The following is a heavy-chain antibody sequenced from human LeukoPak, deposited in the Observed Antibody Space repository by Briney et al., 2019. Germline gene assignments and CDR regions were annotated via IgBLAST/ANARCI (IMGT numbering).Heavy chain of an antibody. D-gene: IGHD1-26*01. Sequence: SETLSLTCTVSGASISSYYWNWIRQPPGKGLEWIGYIYYSGNTNYNPSLKSRVTISLDTSKNQFSLKLSSVTAADTAVYYCATQARIVGATGYFDYWGQGTLVTVSS. CDR1: GASISSYY. V-gene: IGHV4-59*08. J-gene: IGHJ4*02. CDR2: IYYSGNT. CDR3: ATQARIVGATGYFDY.